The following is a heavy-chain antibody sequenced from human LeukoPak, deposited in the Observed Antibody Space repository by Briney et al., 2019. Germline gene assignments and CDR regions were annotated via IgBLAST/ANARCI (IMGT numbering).Heavy chain of an antibody. V-gene: IGHV3-23*01. CDR2: ISGSGGSA. Sequence: AGGSLRLSCAASGFTFSSYAMSWVRQAPGEGLEWVSAISGSGGSAYYADSVKGRFTISRDNSKNTLYLQMNSLRAEDTAVYYCATLKQWLHDLGFDYWGQGALVTVSS. CDR3: ATLKQWLHDLGFDY. CDR1: GFTFSSYA. J-gene: IGHJ4*02. D-gene: IGHD6-19*01.